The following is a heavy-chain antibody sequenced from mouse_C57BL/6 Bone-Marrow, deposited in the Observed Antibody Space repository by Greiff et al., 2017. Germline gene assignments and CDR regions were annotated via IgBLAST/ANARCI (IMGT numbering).Heavy chain of an antibody. CDR2: IDPENGDT. D-gene: IGHD2-5*01. J-gene: IGHJ2*01. CDR1: GFNIKDDY. V-gene: IGHV14-4*01. Sequence: VQLQQSGAELVRPGASVKLSCTASGFNIKDDYMHWVKQRPEQGLEWIGWIDPENGDTEYASKFQGKATITADTSSNTAYLQLSSLTSEDTAVYYCTSYYSNQFDYWGQGTTLTVSS. CDR3: TSYYSNQFDY.